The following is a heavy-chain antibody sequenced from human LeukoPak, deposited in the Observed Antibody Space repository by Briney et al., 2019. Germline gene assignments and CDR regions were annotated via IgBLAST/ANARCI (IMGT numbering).Heavy chain of an antibody. CDR1: GFTFSSYS. CDR2: ISSSSGYI. Sequence: PGGSLRLSCAASGFTFSSYSMNWVRQAPGKGLEWVSSISSSSGYIYYADSVKGRFTISRDNAENSLYLQMNSLRAEDTAVYYCAREGYSTSAFDYWGQGTLVTVSS. V-gene: IGHV3-21*01. D-gene: IGHD6-6*01. CDR3: AREGYSTSAFDY. J-gene: IGHJ4*02.